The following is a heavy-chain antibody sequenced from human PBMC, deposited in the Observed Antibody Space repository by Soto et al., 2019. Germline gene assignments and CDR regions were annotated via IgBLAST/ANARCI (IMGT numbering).Heavy chain of an antibody. V-gene: IGHV2-5*02. Sequence: QINLIESGPTLVKPTQTLTLTCTFSGFSLSTSGAAVGWVRQPPGRALEWLALIYWDGDKRYNASLGNSLTITKDTSMNQVVLTLTNVDPADTATYYCAHRATMTIFELIIDNGIWFDPWGQGTRVIVSS. J-gene: IGHJ5*02. CDR1: GFSLSTSGAA. CDR3: AHRATMTIFELIIDNGIWFDP. D-gene: IGHD3-3*01. CDR2: IYWDGDK.